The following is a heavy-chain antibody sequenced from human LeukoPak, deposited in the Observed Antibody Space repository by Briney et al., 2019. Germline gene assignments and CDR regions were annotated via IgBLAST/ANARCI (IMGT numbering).Heavy chain of an antibody. Sequence: GGSLRLPCAASVFTFDDYAMHCVRQAPGKGLEGVSGISWNSGSIGYGESVKGRFTISRDNAKNSLHLQMNSLRAEDTALYYCAKSKGTYLWALVSPWGRGTLAPVSP. CDR3: AKSKGTYLWALVSP. V-gene: IGHV3-9*01. CDR1: VFTFDDYA. J-gene: IGHJ5*02. CDR2: ISWNSGSI. D-gene: IGHD3-16*01.